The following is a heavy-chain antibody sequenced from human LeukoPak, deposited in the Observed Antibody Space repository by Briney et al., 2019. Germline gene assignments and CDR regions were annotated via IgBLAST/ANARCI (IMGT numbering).Heavy chain of an antibody. J-gene: IGHJ4*02. CDR2: INPNSGGT. CDR1: GYTFTGYY. CDR3: ARDCSSTSCYGDY. V-gene: IGHV1-2*02. Sequence: ASVKVSCKASGYTFTGYYMHWVRQAPGQGLEWMGWINPNSGGTNYAQKFQGRVTMTRDTSISTAYMELSRLRSDDTAVYYCARDCSSTSCYGDYWGQGTLVTVSS. D-gene: IGHD2-2*01.